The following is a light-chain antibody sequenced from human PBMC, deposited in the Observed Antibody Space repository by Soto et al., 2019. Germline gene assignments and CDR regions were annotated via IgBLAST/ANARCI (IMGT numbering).Light chain of an antibody. Sequence: DIQMTQSPSSLSASIGERVTITCRASQSISTYLNWYQHKPGKAPKLLIYAASSLQSGVPSRFSGSGSGTDFTLTISSLQPEDFATYYCQQSYSTPPTFGQGTKVEIK. CDR1: QSISTY. CDR3: QQSYSTPPT. CDR2: AAS. J-gene: IGKJ1*01. V-gene: IGKV1-39*01.